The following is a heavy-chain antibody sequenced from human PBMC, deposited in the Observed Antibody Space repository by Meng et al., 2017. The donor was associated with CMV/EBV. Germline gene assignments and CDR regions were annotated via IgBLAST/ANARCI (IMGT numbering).Heavy chain of an antibody. CDR1: GGTFSSYA. J-gene: IGHJ5*02. CDR2: IIPIFGTA. D-gene: IGHD6-13*01. CDR3: ARVGISSSWYEPGTGWFDP. V-gene: IGHV1-69*05. Sequence: SVKVSCKASGGTFSSYAISWVRQAPGQGLEWMGGIIPIFGTANYAQKFQGRVTITTDESTSTAYMELSSLRSEDTAVYYRARVGISSSWYEPGTGWFDPWGQGTLVTVSS.